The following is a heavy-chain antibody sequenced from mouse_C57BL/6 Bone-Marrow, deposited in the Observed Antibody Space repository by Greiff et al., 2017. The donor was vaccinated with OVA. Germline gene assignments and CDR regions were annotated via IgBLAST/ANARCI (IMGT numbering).Heavy chain of an antibody. CDR1: GYTFTSYW. D-gene: IGHD1-1*01. CDR3: ARGVYYYGSSPYAMDY. CDR2: IDPSDSYT. V-gene: IGHV1-69*01. Sequence: QVQLQQPGAELVMPGASVKLSCKASGYTFTSYWMHWVQQRPGQGLEWIGAIDPSDSYTNYNQKFKGKSTLTVDKSSSAAYMQLSSLTSVNSAVYDCARGVYYYGSSPYAMDYWGQGTSVTVSS. J-gene: IGHJ4*01.